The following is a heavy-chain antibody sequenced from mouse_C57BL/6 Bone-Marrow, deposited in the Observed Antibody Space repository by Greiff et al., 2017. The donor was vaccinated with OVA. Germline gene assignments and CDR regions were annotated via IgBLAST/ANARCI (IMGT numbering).Heavy chain of an antibody. V-gene: IGHV1-81*01. CDR3: ASGGSHYYAMDY. CDR2: IYPRSGNT. Sequence: VKLQQSGAELARPGASVKLSCKASGYTFTSYGISRVKQRTGQGLEWIGEIYPRSGNTYYNEKFKGKATLTADKSSSTAYMELRSLTSEDSAVYFCASGGSHYYAMDYWGQGTSVTVSS. D-gene: IGHD1-1*02. J-gene: IGHJ4*01. CDR1: GYTFTSYG.